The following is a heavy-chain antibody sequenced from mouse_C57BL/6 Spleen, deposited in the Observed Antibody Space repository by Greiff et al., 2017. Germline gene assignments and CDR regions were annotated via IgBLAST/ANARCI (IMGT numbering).Heavy chain of an antibody. J-gene: IGHJ4*01. CDR1: GYTFTSYW. Sequence: QVQLQQPGAELVKPGASVKMSCKASGYTFTSYWITWVKQRPGQGLEWIGDIYPGSGSTNYNQKFKSKATLTVDTSSSTAYMQLSSLTSEDSAVYYSASLEDYSRDYAMDYWGQGTSVTVSS. CDR3: ASLEDYSRDYAMDY. D-gene: IGHD2-5*01. V-gene: IGHV1-55*01. CDR2: IYPGSGST.